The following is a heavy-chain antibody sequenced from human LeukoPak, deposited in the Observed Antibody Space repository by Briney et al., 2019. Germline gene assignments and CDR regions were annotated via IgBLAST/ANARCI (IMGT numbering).Heavy chain of an antibody. V-gene: IGHV3-23*01. CDR1: GFTFSSYA. J-gene: IGHJ4*02. D-gene: IGHD2-2*01. CDR2: IGGSGGST. Sequence: GGSLRLSCAASGFTFSSYAMSWVRQAPGKGLEWVSAIGGSGGSTYYADSVKGRFTISRDNSKNTPYLQMNSLRAEDTAVYYCAKLCSTSCYGFTGVDYWGQGTLVTVSS. CDR3: AKLCSTSCYGFTGVDY.